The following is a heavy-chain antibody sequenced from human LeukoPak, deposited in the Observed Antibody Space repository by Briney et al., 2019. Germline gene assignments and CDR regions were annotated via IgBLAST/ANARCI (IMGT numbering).Heavy chain of an antibody. CDR3: TRGAGWLIDY. J-gene: IGHJ4*02. D-gene: IGHD3-16*01. Sequence: SETLSLTCTVSGGSISSYYWSWIRQPPGKGLEWIGYIYYSGSTNYNPSLKSRVTISADTSKNHFSLKLNSVTTADTAVYYCTRGAGWLIDYWGQGILVTVSS. V-gene: IGHV4-59*01. CDR1: GGSISSYY. CDR2: IYYSGST.